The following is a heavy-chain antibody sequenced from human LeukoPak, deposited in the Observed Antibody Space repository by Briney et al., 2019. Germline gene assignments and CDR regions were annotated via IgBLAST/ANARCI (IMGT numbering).Heavy chain of an antibody. CDR3: ASHDYGDYVVY. J-gene: IGHJ4*02. Sequence: GGSLRLSCAASGFTFSTYAVNWVRQAPGKGLEWVSTISGSGDSTYYADSVKGRFTISRDNSKDTLYLQMSSVRVDDTAVYYCASHDYGDYVVYWGQGTLVTVSS. CDR1: GFTFSTYA. D-gene: IGHD4-17*01. CDR2: ISGSGDST. V-gene: IGHV3-23*01.